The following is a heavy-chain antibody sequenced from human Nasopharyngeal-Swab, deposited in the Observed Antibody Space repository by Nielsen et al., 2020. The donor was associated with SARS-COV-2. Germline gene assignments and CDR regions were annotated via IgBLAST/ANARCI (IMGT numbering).Heavy chain of an antibody. CDR3: ARDYRTYYYDSSGYYASYYYGMDV. CDR2: ISSTCSTI. CDR1: GFTFSSYW. J-gene: IGHJ6*02. Sequence: GESLKISCAASGFTFSSYWMTWVRQAPGKGLESVSYISSTCSTISYADSVKGRFTISRDHAKNSLYLQMNSLRAEDTAVYYCARDYRTYYYDSSGYYASYYYGMDVWGQGTTVTVSS. D-gene: IGHD3-22*01. V-gene: IGHV3-48*04.